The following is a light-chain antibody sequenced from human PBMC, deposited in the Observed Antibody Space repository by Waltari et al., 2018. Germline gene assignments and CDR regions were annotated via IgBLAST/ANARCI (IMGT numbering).Light chain of an antibody. CDR3: QHYLRLPVT. V-gene: IGKV3-20*01. CDR1: QSVTRA. CDR2: GAS. J-gene: IGKJ1*01. Sequence: EIVLTQSPGTLSLSPGESATLSCRTSQSVTRALAWYQQKPGQAPRLLIYGASNRATGIPDSFSGIWSGTDFSLTISSLEPEDFAVYYCQHYLRLPVTFGQGTKVEVK.